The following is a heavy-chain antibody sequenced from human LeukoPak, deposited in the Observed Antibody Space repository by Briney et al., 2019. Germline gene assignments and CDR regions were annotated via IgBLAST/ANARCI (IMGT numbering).Heavy chain of an antibody. D-gene: IGHD6-6*01. V-gene: IGHV4-61*01. CDR2: IYYSGST. CDR3: ARIESSIAARRYFDY. Sequence: KSSETLSLTCTVSGGSVSSGSYYWSWIRQPPGKGLEWIGYIYYSGSTNYNPSLKSRVTISVDTSKNQFSLKLSSVTAADTAVYYCARIESSIAARRYFDYWGQGTLVTVSS. J-gene: IGHJ4*02. CDR1: GGSVSSGSYY.